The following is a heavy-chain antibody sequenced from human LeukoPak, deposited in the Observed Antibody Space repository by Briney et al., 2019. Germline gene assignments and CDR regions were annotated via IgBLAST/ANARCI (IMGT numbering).Heavy chain of an antibody. CDR1: GFTFGDYA. V-gene: IGHV3-49*03. D-gene: IGHD2-2*01. CDR2: IRSKAYGGTT. J-gene: IGHJ4*02. Sequence: AGGSLRLSCTASGFTFGDYAMSWFRQAPGEGLEWVGFIRSKAYGGTTENAASVKGRFTISRDDSKSIAYLQMNSLKTEDTAVYYCARGGVYCSSVSCSVDYWGQGILVTVSS. CDR3: ARGGVYCSSVSCSVDY.